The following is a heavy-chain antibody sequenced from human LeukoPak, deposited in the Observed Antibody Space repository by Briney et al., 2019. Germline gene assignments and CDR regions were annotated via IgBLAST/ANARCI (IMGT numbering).Heavy chain of an antibody. CDR2: IYYSGSA. Sequence: ASQTLSLICTVSGGSISSGGYYYSWLRQHPGKGLEWIGHIYYSGSAFYNPSLKSRGTMSIDTSKNQFSLNLSSVTAADTAVYYCARDGKYCSGGSCYSAGIDYWGQGTLVTVSS. V-gene: IGHV4-31*03. CDR3: ARDGKYCSGGSCYSAGIDY. J-gene: IGHJ4*02. D-gene: IGHD2-15*01. CDR1: GGSISSGGYY.